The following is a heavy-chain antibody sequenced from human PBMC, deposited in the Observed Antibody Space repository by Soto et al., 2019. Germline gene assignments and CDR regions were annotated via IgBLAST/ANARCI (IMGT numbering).Heavy chain of an antibody. V-gene: IGHV3-30*04. CDR2: LSYDVRNN. J-gene: IGHJ4*02. CDR1: GYTFSTYS. Sequence: GGSLRLSCAASGYTFSTYSMHWVRQAPGKGLEWVAVLSYDVRNNFYADSVKGRFTISRDSSKNTLYLQMNTLRAEDTALYYCAKGFRTGTYYFDYWGQGSLVTVSS. CDR3: AKGFRTGTYYFDY. D-gene: IGHD1-1*01.